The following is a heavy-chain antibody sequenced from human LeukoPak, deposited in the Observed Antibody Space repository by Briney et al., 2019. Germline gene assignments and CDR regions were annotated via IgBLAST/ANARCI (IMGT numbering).Heavy chain of an antibody. V-gene: IGHV3-30-3*01. D-gene: IGHD2-2*01. CDR1: GFTFSSYA. Sequence: GGSLRLSCAASGFTFSSYAMHWVRQAPGKGLEWVAVISYDGSNKYYADSVKGRFTISRDNSKNTLYLQMNSLRAEDTAVYYCARRGDIVVVPAAIGWFDPWGQGTLVTVSS. J-gene: IGHJ5*02. CDR3: ARRGDIVVVPAAIGWFDP. CDR2: ISYDGSNK.